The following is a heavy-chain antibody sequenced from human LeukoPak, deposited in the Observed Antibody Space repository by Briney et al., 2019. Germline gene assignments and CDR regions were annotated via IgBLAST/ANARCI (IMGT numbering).Heavy chain of an antibody. D-gene: IGHD6-13*01. CDR2: MNPNSGNT. Sequence: GSVKVSCKASGYTFTSYDINWGRQATGQGLEWMGWMNPNSGNTGYAQKFQGRVTMTRNTSISTAYMELSSLRSEDTAVYYCARARFKGYSSSWYTSWGQGTLVTVSS. V-gene: IGHV1-8*01. J-gene: IGHJ4*02. CDR3: ARARFKGYSSSWYTS. CDR1: GYTFTSYD.